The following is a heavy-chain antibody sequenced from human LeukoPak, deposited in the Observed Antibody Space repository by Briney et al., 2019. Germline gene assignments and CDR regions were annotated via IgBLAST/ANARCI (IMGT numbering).Heavy chain of an antibody. Sequence: GGSLRLSCVASGFTFSSAWMHWVRHALRRGLGWVSRINSDGSSTSYAGSVKGRFTISRDNAKKTLYLQMNSLRAEDTAVYYCARDRYSSSWYQATWGQGTLVTVSS. CDR2: INSDGSST. CDR1: GFTFSSAW. V-gene: IGHV3-74*01. J-gene: IGHJ5*02. CDR3: ARDRYSSSWYQAT. D-gene: IGHD6-13*01.